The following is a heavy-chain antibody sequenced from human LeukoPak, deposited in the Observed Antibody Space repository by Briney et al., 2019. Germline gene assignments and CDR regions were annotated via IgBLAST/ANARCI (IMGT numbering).Heavy chain of an antibody. CDR2: ISSSSSYI. J-gene: IGHJ6*02. CDR3: ARNQYCGGDCYSPHYYGMDV. CDR1: GFTFSSYS. V-gene: IGHV3-21*01. D-gene: IGHD2-21*02. Sequence: GGSLRLSCAASGFTFSSYSMNWVRQAPGKGLEWVSSISSSSSYIYYADSVKGRFTISRDNAKNSLYLQMNSLRAEDTAVYYCARNQYCGGDCYSPHYYGMDVWGQGTTVTVSS.